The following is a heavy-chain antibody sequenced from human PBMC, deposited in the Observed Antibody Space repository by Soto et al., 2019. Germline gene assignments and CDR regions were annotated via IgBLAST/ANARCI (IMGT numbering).Heavy chain of an antibody. J-gene: IGHJ4*02. Sequence: GGSLRLSCAASGFTFSDYYMSWISQAPGKGLEWVSYISSSSSYTNYADSVKGRFTISRDNAKNSLYLQMNSLRAEDTAVYYCARDVQLWLQSDPLYFDYWGQGTLVTVSS. CDR2: ISSSSSYT. CDR3: ARDVQLWLQSDPLYFDY. CDR1: GFTFSDYY. D-gene: IGHD5-18*01. V-gene: IGHV3-11*05.